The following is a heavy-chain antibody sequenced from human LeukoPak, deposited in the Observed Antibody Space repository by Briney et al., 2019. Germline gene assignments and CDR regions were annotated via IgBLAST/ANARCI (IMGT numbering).Heavy chain of an antibody. CDR1: GFTFSSYA. Sequence: GGSLRLSCGASGFTFSSYAMSWVRQAPGKGLEWVSAISGSGGSTYYADSVKGRFTISRDNSKNTLYLQMNSLRAEDTAVYYCAPNPYSSSSELAWGQGTLVTVSS. J-gene: IGHJ4*02. CDR3: APNPYSSSSELA. CDR2: ISGSGGST. D-gene: IGHD6-6*01. V-gene: IGHV3-23*01.